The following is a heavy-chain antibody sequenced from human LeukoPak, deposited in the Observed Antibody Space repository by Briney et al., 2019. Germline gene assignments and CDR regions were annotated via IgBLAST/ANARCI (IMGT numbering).Heavy chain of an antibody. CDR2: IHGDGSA. V-gene: IGHV3-53*01. Sequence: GGSLRLSCAASGFTVSSGFMTWVRQAPGKGLEWVSIIHGDGSAYYADSVRGRFTVSRDISKNTLFLQMVGLRAEDTALYYCANRGFWGQGTLVTVSS. CDR3: ANRGF. CDR1: GFTVSSGF. J-gene: IGHJ4*02.